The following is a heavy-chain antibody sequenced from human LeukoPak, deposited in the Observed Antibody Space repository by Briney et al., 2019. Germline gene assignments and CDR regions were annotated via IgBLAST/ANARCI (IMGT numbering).Heavy chain of an antibody. CDR3: ARDIRGSGNYGWFDP. Sequence: GGSLRLSCTASGFTFSDYAMSWVRQAPGKGLEWVSAISGSGVYTYYADSVKGRFTISRDNSKNTLYLQMNSLRAEDTAIYSCARDIRGSGNYGWFDPWGQGTLVTVSS. J-gene: IGHJ5*02. D-gene: IGHD3-10*01. CDR1: GFTFSDYA. CDR2: ISGSGVYT. V-gene: IGHV3-23*01.